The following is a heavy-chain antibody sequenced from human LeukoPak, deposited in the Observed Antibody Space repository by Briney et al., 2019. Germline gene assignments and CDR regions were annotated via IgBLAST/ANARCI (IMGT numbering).Heavy chain of an antibody. CDR3: ARSRGVPGVDAFDI. J-gene: IGHJ3*02. CDR2: IYYSGST. V-gene: IGHV4-59*08. D-gene: IGHD6-13*01. Sequence: SETLSLTCTVPGGSISSYYWSWIRQPPGKGLEWIGYIYYSGSTNYNPSLKSRVTISVDTSNNQFSLKLSSVTAADTAVYYCARSRGVPGVDAFDIWGQGTMVTVSS. CDR1: GGSISSYY.